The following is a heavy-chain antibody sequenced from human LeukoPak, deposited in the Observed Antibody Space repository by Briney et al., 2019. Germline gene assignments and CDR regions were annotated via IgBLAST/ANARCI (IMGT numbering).Heavy chain of an antibody. Sequence: ASVKVSCKASGYTFTSYGISWVRQAPGQGLEWMGWISAYNGNTNYAQKLQGRVTMTTDTSTSTAYMELRSLRSDDTAVYYCARVSDGGGGGWFLFDYWGQGTLVTVSS. V-gene: IGHV1-18*01. CDR1: GYTFTSYG. J-gene: IGHJ4*02. CDR3: ARVSDGGGGGWFLFDY. CDR2: ISAYNGNT. D-gene: IGHD6-19*01.